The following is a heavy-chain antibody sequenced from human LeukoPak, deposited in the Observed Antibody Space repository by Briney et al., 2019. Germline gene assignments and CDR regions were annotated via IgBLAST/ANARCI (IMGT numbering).Heavy chain of an antibody. J-gene: IGHJ5*02. CDR2: ISSSSSTI. CDR3: ARDLLRGGNPGWFDP. Sequence: GGSLRLSCAASGFTFSTYSMNWVRQAPGKGLEWVSYISSSSSTIYYADSVKGRFTISRDNAKNSMYLQMSSLRAEDTAVYYCARDLLRGGNPGWFDPWGQGTLVNVSS. CDR1: GFTFSTYS. D-gene: IGHD4-23*01. V-gene: IGHV3-48*04.